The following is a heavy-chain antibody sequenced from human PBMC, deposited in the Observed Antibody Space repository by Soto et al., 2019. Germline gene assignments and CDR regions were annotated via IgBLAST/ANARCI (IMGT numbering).Heavy chain of an antibody. CDR2: INPSGGST. J-gene: IGHJ4*02. V-gene: IGHV1-46*03. CDR1: GYTFTSYY. CDR3: ARWVGRGAYFDY. D-gene: IGHD1-26*01. Sequence: QVQLVQSGAEVKKPGASVKVSCKASGYTFTSYYMHWVRQAPGQGLEWMGIINPSGGSTSYAQKVQGRVTMTRDTSTSTVYMELSSLRSEDTAVYYCARWVGRGAYFDYWGQGTLVTVSS.